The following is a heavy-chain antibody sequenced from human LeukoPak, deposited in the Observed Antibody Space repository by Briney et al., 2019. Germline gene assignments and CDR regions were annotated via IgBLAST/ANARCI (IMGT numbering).Heavy chain of an antibody. V-gene: IGHV1-69*01. Sequence: SVKVSCKASGGTFSSYAISWVRQAPGQGLEWMGGIIPIFGTANYAQKFQGRVTITADESTSTAYMELSSLRSEDTAVYYCARGGGCSSTSCYRILYYFDYWRQGTLVTVSS. CDR1: GGTFSSYA. CDR3: ARGGGCSSTSCYRILYYFDY. CDR2: IIPIFGTA. J-gene: IGHJ4*02. D-gene: IGHD2-2*01.